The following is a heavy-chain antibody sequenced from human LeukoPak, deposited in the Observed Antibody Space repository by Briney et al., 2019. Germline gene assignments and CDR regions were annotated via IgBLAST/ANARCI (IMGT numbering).Heavy chain of an antibody. CDR3: ARASMVRDFDP. Sequence: PSETLSLTCTVSGGSVSSGSYYWSWIRQPPGKGLEWIGYIYYSGSTNYNPSLKSRVTISVDTSKNQFSLKLSSATAADTAVYYCARASMVRDFDPWGQGTLVTVSS. V-gene: IGHV4-61*01. J-gene: IGHJ5*02. D-gene: IGHD3-10*01. CDR2: IYYSGST. CDR1: GGSVSSGSYY.